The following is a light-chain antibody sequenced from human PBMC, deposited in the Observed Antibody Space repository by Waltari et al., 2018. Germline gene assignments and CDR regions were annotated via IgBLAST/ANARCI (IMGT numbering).Light chain of an antibody. Sequence: SYELTQPPSVSVSPGQTARITCSGDALPKHYSFWYQQRSGQAPLGVIYKDTERPSGIPERFSGSSSGTRVTLTISGVQAEDEADYYCQSTDNSGTYVVFGGGTKLTVL. J-gene: IGLJ2*01. CDR1: ALPKHY. CDR2: KDT. CDR3: QSTDNSGTYVV. V-gene: IGLV3-25*03.